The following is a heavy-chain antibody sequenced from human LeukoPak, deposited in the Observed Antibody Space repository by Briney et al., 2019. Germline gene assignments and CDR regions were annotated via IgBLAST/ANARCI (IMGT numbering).Heavy chain of an antibody. J-gene: IGHJ4*02. V-gene: IGHV3-21*04. CDR1: GFTFSSYT. Sequence: KSGGSLRLSCAASGFTFSSYTMNWVRQAPGKGLEWVSSISTSSYINYAGSVKGRFTISRDNARNSLYLQMNSLRAEDTAVYYCASRAGYTGSWSAFDYWGQGTLVTVSS. D-gene: IGHD6-13*01. CDR2: ISTSSYI. CDR3: ASRAGYTGSWSAFDY.